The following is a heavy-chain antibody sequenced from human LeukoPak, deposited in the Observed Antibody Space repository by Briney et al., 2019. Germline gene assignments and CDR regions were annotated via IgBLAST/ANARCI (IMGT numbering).Heavy chain of an antibody. CDR2: IRSKALYGTS. V-gene: IGHV3-49*04. CDR3: VRESVRDYYFDF. Sequence: PGGSLRLSCSGSGFRFGGYALSWVRQAPGQGLEWVGFIRSKALYGTSEYAASVEGRFAISRDDSNNIVYLQMNSLKTEDTAVYFCVRESVRDYYFDFWGQGTLVTVSS. D-gene: IGHD3-10*02. CDR1: GFRFGGYA. J-gene: IGHJ4*02.